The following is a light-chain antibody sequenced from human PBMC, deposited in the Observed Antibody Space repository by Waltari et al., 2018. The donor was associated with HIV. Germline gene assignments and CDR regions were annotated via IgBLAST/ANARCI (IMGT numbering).Light chain of an antibody. CDR3: TTWDDRLNALV. Sequence: QSVLTQPPSASGTPGQTVTISCSGSRSNIGSNTVNWYQHLPGTAPKLLIYSNNVRPSGVPDRLSGFKSGTSASLAISGLQSQDEADYYCTTWDDRLNALVFGGGTEVTVL. J-gene: IGLJ3*02. CDR1: RSNIGSNT. CDR2: SNN. V-gene: IGLV1-44*01.